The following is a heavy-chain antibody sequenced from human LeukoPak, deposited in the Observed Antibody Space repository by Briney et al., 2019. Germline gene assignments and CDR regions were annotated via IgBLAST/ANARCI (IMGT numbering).Heavy chain of an antibody. Sequence: SQTLSLTCTVSGGSISSGDYYWSWIRQPPGKGLESIGYIYYSGSTYYNPSLKSRVTISVDTSKNQFSLKLRSVTAADTAVYYCASYMIRFGGDIAGAFDIWGQGTMVTVSS. D-gene: IGHD3-16*02. J-gene: IGHJ3*02. CDR1: GGSISSGDYY. CDR2: IYYSGST. V-gene: IGHV4-30-4*08. CDR3: ASYMIRFGGDIAGAFDI.